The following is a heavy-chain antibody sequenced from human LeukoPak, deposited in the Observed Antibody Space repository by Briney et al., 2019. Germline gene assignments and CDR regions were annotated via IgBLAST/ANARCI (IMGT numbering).Heavy chain of an antibody. CDR3: ARQVDTAWVAFDI. Sequence: GESLKISCKGSGYSFTSYWIGWVRQMPGKGLEWMGIIYPGDSDTRYSPSFQGQVTISADKSISTAYLQWSSLKASDTAMYYCARQVDTAWVAFDIWGQGTMVTVFS. J-gene: IGHJ3*02. D-gene: IGHD5-18*01. CDR2: IYPGDSDT. CDR1: GYSFTSYW. V-gene: IGHV5-51*01.